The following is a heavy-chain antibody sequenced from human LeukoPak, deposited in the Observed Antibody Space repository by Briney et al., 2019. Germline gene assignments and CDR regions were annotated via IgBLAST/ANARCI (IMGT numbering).Heavy chain of an antibody. V-gene: IGHV4-4*07. CDR2: IYTSGST. D-gene: IGHD3-22*01. CDR3: AREGFYDSSGYSRIDY. Sequence: PSETLSLTCTVSGGSISSYYWSWIRQPAGKGLEWIGRIYTSGSTNYNPSLKSRVTISVDTSKNQFSLRLSSVTAADTAVYYCAREGFYDSSGYSRIDYWGQGTLVTVSS. CDR1: GGSISSYY. J-gene: IGHJ4*02.